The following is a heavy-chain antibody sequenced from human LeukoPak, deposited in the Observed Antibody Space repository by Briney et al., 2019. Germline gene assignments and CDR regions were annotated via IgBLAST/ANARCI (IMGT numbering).Heavy chain of an antibody. Sequence: PSETLSLTCTVSGGSISSSSYYWGWIRQPPGKGLEWIGSIYYSGSTYYNPSLKSRVTISVDTSKNQFSLKLSSVTAADTAVYYCARPREGSGWGSCWFDPWGQGTLVTVSS. CDR1: GGSISSSSYY. D-gene: IGHD6-19*01. CDR2: IYYSGST. J-gene: IGHJ5*02. CDR3: ARPREGSGWGSCWFDP. V-gene: IGHV4-39*01.